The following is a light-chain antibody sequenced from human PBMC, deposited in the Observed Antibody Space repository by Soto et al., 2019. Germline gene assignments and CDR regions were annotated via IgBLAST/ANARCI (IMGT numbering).Light chain of an antibody. CDR3: QQYESTPPT. CDR2: WAS. J-gene: IGKJ2*01. V-gene: IGKV4-1*01. CDR1: QSVLYSSNNKNY. Sequence: DIVMTQSPDSLAVSLGERATINCKSSQSVLYSSNNKNYLAWYQQRPGKPPKLLIYWASTRESGVPDRFSGSGSGTDFTLTITSLQDEDVAVYYCQQYESTPPTFGQGTKLEIK.